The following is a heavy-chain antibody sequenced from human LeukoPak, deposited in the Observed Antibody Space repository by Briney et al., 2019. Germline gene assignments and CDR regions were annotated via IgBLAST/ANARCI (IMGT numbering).Heavy chain of an antibody. CDR3: ARDGIRYYGSGSYLDY. CDR2: IKQDGSEK. CDR1: GFTFSSYW. D-gene: IGHD3-10*01. J-gene: IGHJ4*02. V-gene: IGHV3-7*01. Sequence: GGSLRLSCAASGFTFSSYWMSWVRQAPGKGLEWVANIKQDGSEKYYVDSVKGRFTISRDNAKNSLYLQMNSLRAEDTAVYYCARDGIRYYGSGSYLDYWGQGTLVTVSS.